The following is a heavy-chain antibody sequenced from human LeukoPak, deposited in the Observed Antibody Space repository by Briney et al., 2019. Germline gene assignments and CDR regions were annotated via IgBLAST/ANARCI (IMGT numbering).Heavy chain of an antibody. D-gene: IGHD2-21*02. V-gene: IGHV1-8*01. CDR2: MHPDTGDT. CDR1: GYTFTNND. J-gene: IGHJ4*02. Sequence: ASVKVSCKASGYTFTNNDIHWVRQAPGQALEWMGWMHPDTGDTGYAQKFQGRVIMTRDTSISTAYMELSSLRPDDTAVYYCARHFGTADNFDYWGQGTLLIVSS. CDR3: ARHFGTADNFDY.